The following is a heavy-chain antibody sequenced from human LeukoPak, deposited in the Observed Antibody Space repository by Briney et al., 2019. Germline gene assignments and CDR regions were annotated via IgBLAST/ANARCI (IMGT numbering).Heavy chain of an antibody. CDR3: ARDHITMVRGVIPHY. CDR2: INPNSGGT. J-gene: IGHJ4*02. Sequence: ASVKVSCKASGYTFTGYYMHWVRQAPGQGLEWMGWINPNSGGTNYAQKFQGRVTMTRDTSISTAYMELSRLRSDDTAVYYCARDHITMVRGVIPHYWGQGTLVTVSS. V-gene: IGHV1-2*02. CDR1: GYTFTGYY. D-gene: IGHD3-10*01.